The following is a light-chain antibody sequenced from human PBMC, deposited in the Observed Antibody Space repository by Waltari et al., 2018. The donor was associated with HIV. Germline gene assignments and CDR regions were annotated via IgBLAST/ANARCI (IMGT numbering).Light chain of an antibody. J-gene: IGKJ1*01. Sequence: EIVLTQSPGTLSLSPGERATLSCRASQSLPSNSLAWYRQKRGQAPRLLIYGASSRATGIPDRFSGSGSGTDFTLTVSRLEPEDFAVYFCHQYGSSPQTFGQGTKVDIK. CDR1: QSLPSNS. V-gene: IGKV3-20*01. CDR2: GAS. CDR3: HQYGSSPQT.